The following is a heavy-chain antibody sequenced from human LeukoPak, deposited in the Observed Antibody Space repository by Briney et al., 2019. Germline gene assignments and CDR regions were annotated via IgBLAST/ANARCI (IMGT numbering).Heavy chain of an antibody. V-gene: IGHV1-46*01. CDR1: GYSFTSYY. J-gene: IGHJ4*02. D-gene: IGHD3-10*01. CDR3: ARDIYTSGSLGY. CDR2: INPSGGST. Sequence: SVKVSCKASGYSFTSYYIHWVRQAPGQGLEWMGIINPSGGSTSYAPKFQGRVTMTRDTSTSTVYMELSSLRSEDTAVYYCARDIYTSGSLGYWGQGTLVTVSS.